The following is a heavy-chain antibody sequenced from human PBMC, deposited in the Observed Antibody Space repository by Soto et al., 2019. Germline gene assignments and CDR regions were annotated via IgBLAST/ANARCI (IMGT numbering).Heavy chain of an antibody. CDR2: ISGSGGST. CDR1: GFTFSSYA. D-gene: IGHD3-9*01. CDR3: AKGSFDWLLYQYYFDY. J-gene: IGHJ4*02. Sequence: EVQLLESGGGLVQPGGSLRLSCAASGFTFSSYAMSWVRQAPGKGLEWVSAISGSGGSTYYADSVKGRFTISRDNSKNTLYLQMNSLRAEDTAVYYCAKGSFDWLLYQYYFDYWGQGTLVTVSS. V-gene: IGHV3-23*01.